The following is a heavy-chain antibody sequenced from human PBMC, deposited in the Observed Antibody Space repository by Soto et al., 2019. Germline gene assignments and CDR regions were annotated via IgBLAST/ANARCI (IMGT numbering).Heavy chain of an antibody. CDR1: DASISSFY. CDR3: ARNYAAGTYYSNLGY. D-gene: IGHD3-10*01. V-gene: IGHV4-4*07. J-gene: IGHJ4*02. Sequence: SETLSLTCSVSDASISSFYWSWIRQPAGKGLEWIGRIYSSGSTNYNPSLKSRVTMSVDTSKNQFSLKLSSVTAADTAVYYCARNYAAGTYYSNLGYWGQGTLVTVS. CDR2: IYSSGST.